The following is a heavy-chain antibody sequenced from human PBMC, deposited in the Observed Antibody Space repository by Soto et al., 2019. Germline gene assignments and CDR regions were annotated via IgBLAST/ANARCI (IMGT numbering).Heavy chain of an antibody. CDR3: AKDLLRHYDSSGYYKGYYYYGMDV. D-gene: IGHD3-22*01. CDR2: ISYDGSNK. V-gene: IGHV3-30-3*01. J-gene: IGHJ6*02. CDR1: GFTFSSYA. Sequence: QVQLVESGGGVVQPGRSLRLSCAASGFTFSSYAMHWVRQAPGKGLEWVAVISYDGSNKYYADSVKGRFTISRDNTKNTLKQQMNSLIAEDTAVYYCAKDLLRHYDSSGYYKGYYYYGMDVWGQGTTGTVSS.